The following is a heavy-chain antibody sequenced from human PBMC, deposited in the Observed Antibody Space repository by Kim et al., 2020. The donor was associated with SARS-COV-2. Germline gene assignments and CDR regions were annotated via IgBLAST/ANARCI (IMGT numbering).Heavy chain of an antibody. J-gene: IGHJ4*02. CDR2: ASQSGAT. Sequence: SETLSLTCAVSGGSITMSDWWSWVRQPPGKGLEWIGEASQSGATNYNPSLVGRVSIFLVKSNNQFFLKVHAVTAADTAIYYCAREGRPYTPADYWGQGTQVIVSS. D-gene: IGHD3-10*01. V-gene: IGHV4-4*02. CDR1: GGSITMSDW. CDR3: AREGRPYTPADY.